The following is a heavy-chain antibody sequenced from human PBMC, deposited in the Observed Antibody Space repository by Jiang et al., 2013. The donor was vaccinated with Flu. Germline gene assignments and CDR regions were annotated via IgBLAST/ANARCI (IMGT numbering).Heavy chain of an antibody. Sequence: VQLLESGGGLVKPGGSLRLSCAASGFTFSSYSMNWVRQAPGKGLEWVSSISSSSSYIYYADSVKGRFTISRDNAKNSLYLQMNSLRAEDTAVYYCARDSRSDVVVVAAAPDAFDIWGQGTMVTVSS. D-gene: IGHD2-15*01. J-gene: IGHJ3*02. CDR1: GFTFSSYS. CDR2: ISSSSSYI. CDR3: ARDSRSDVVVVAAAPDAFDI. V-gene: IGHV3-21*01.